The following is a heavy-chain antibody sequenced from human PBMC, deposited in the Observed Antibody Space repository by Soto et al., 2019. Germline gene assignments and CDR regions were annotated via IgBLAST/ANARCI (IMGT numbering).Heavy chain of an antibody. CDR2: INPSDGST. J-gene: IGHJ4*02. CDR3: ARDLVAYTGVAY. V-gene: IGHV1-46*01. D-gene: IGHD5-12*01. Sequence: QVQLVQSGAEVKKPGASVKVSCKASGYTFTNYYVHWVRQAPGQGLEWMGIINPSDGSTIYAENILVRVSMTGDTCGSAVYMELSSLRSEDTAIYYCARDLVAYTGVAYWGQGSLVTISS. CDR1: GYTFTNYY.